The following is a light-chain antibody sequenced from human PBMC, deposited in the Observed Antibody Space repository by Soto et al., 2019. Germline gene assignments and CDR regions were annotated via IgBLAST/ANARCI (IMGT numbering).Light chain of an antibody. CDR2: GTS. V-gene: IGKV3-20*01. CDR1: QSVSSKY. CDR3: QQYGSSLFT. J-gene: IGKJ3*01. Sequence: DIVLTQSPGTLSLSPGERATLSCRASQSVSSKYLAWYQQKPGQPPRVLIYGTSIRATGIPERFSGGGSGTDFTLTFTRLESEDFAVYYCQQYGSSLFTFGPGTKVDF.